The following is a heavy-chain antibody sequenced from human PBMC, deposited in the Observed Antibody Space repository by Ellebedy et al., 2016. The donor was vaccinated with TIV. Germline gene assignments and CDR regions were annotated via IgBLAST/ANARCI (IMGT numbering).Heavy chain of an antibody. CDR3: ARADVETAIVGAYDI. CDR1: GFSFSSYA. Sequence: PGGSLRLSCAASGFSFSSYAMYWVRQAPGKGLEWVTVIWYDGGNKYYADSVKGRFTISRDNSNNTLFLQMNSLRVDDTAVYYCARADVETAIVGAYDIWGQGTLVTVSS. J-gene: IGHJ3*02. V-gene: IGHV3-33*01. CDR2: IWYDGGNK. D-gene: IGHD5-18*01.